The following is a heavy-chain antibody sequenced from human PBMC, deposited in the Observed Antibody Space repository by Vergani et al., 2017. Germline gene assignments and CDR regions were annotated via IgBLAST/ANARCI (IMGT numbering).Heavy chain of an antibody. V-gene: IGHV1-2*02. J-gene: IGHJ5*02. D-gene: IGHD6-19*01. CDR3: ARDWAVAGIGDGNWFDP. CDR1: GYTFTGYY. Sequence: QVQLVQSGAEVKKPGASVKVSCKTSGYTFTGYYMHWVRQAPGQGLEWMGWINPRSGGTNYAQKFQGRVTMTRDTSISTAYMELSRLRSDDTAVYYCARDWAVAGIGDGNWFDPWGQGTLVTVSS. CDR2: INPRSGGT.